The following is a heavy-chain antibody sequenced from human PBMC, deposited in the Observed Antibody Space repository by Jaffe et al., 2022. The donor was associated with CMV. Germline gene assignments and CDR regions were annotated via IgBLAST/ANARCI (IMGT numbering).Heavy chain of an antibody. D-gene: IGHD2-2*01. V-gene: IGHV5-10-1*03. J-gene: IGHJ6*03. CDR1: GFRFTSSW. Sequence: EVQLVQSGAEVKKPGESLRISCKGSGFRFTSSWIHWVRQMPGKGLEWMGRIDPTDSNTNYSPSFQGNVTMSADTSINTAYLRWSSLKASDTAIYYCARQGWGSLLPAATGYMDVWGKGTTVIVSS. CDR2: IDPTDSNT. CDR3: ARQGWGSLLPAATGYMDV.